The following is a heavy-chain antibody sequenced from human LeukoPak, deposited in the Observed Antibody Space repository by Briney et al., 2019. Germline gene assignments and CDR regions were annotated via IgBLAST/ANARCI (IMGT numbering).Heavy chain of an antibody. CDR2: INHSGST. J-gene: IGHJ6*03. CDR1: GGSFSGYY. D-gene: IGHD5-18*01. Sequence: PSETLSLTCAVYGGSFSGYYWSWIRQPPGKGLEWIGEINHSGSTNYNPSLQSRVTISGDTSKNQFSLKLSSVTAADTAVYFCARVGYSYVINDWSRTGLGAYPTKYYYHMDVWGKGTTVTVSS. CDR3: ARVGYSYVINDWSRTGLGAYPTKYYYHMDV. V-gene: IGHV4-34*01.